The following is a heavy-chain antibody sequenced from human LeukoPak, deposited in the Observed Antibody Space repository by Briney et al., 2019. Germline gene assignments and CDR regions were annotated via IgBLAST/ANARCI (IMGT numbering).Heavy chain of an antibody. CDR3: AKSHTNHYYDSSGY. Sequence: GGSLRLSCAASGFTFSSYAMSWVRQAPGKGLEWVSAISGSGDSTYYADSVKGRFTISRDNSKNTLYLQMNSLRAEDTAVYYCAKSHTNHYYDSSGYWGQGTLVTVSS. V-gene: IGHV3-23*01. D-gene: IGHD3-22*01. J-gene: IGHJ4*02. CDR2: ISGSGDST. CDR1: GFTFSSYA.